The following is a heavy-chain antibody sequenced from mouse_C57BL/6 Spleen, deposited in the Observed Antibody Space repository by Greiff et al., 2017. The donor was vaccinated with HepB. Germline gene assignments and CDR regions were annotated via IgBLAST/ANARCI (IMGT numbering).Heavy chain of an antibody. Sequence: EVKLMESEGGLVQPGSSMKLSCTASGFTFSDYYMAWVRQVPEKGLEWVANINYDGSSTYYLDSLKSRFIISRDNAKNSLYLQMSSLKSEDTATYYCARWGFGDAMDYWGQGTSVTVSS. CDR2: INYDGSST. CDR3: ARWGFGDAMDY. V-gene: IGHV5-16*01. CDR1: GFTFSDYY. J-gene: IGHJ4*01.